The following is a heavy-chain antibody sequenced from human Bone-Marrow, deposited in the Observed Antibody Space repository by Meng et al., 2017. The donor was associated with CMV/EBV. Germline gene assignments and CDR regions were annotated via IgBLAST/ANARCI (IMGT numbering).Heavy chain of an antibody. D-gene: IGHD5-18*01. V-gene: IGHV1-46*01. CDR3: ARGETAMVTHYNL. Sequence: KASEYTVTSYYMHWVRQAPGQGLEWMGIINPSGGSTSYAQKFQGRVTMTRDTSTSTVYMELSSLRSEDTAVYYCARGETAMVTHYNLWGQGTLVTVSS. J-gene: IGHJ5*02. CDR2: INPSGGST. CDR1: EYTVTSYY.